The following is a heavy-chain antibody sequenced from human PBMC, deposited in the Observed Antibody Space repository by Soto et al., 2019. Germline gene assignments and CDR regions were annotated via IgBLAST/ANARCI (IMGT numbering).Heavy chain of an antibody. CDR1: GGPISGYY. D-gene: IGHD6-25*01. Sequence: SETLSLTSTVSGGPISGYYWNWIRQPAGKGLEWIGRIFTSGSTNYNPSLKSRVTMSVDTSKNQFSLNLNNVTAADTAVYYCAKAWAPAVNWFGLWGQGTLVTVSS. V-gene: IGHV4-4*07. CDR3: AKAWAPAVNWFGL. J-gene: IGHJ5*02. CDR2: IFTSGST.